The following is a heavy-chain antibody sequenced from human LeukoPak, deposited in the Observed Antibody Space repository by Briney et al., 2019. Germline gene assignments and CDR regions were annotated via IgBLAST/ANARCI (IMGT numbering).Heavy chain of an antibody. Sequence: ASVKVSCKASGYTFTSYDINWVRQATGQGLEWMGWMNPNSGNTGYAQKFQGRVTMTRNTSISTAYMELSSLRSEDTAVYYCARGSNTRGHFDYWGQGTLVTVSS. CDR3: ARGSNTRGHFDY. D-gene: IGHD2/OR15-2a*01. J-gene: IGHJ4*02. CDR1: GYTFTSYD. CDR2: MNPNSGNT. V-gene: IGHV1-8*01.